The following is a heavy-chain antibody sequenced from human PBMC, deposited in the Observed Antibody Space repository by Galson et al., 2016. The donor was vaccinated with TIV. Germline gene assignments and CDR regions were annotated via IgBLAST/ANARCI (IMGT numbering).Heavy chain of an antibody. V-gene: IGHV1-69-2*01. D-gene: IGHD3-3*02. Sequence: VKVSCKVSGYRFTDYSVHWVQQAPGKGLEWMGVIDPVDGQATYAADFQGRVTFSADKSLDTAYLELTRLRSGDTAMYYCTLVKSVYAFDVWGQGTMVTVSS. CDR3: TLVKSVYAFDV. J-gene: IGHJ3*01. CDR2: IDPVDGQA. CDR1: GYRFTDYS.